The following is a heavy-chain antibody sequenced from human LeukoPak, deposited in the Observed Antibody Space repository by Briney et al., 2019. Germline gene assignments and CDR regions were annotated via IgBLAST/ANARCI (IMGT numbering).Heavy chain of an antibody. CDR2: ISSTAITI. D-gene: IGHD3-10*01. CDR1: GFTFSSYS. CDR3: ARRAPYGSGSYFPNFDY. V-gene: IGHV3-48*04. Sequence: GGSLRLSCAASGFTFSSYSMNWVRQAPGKGLEWVSYISSTAITIYYADSVKGRFTVSRDNAKNSLYLQMNSLRAEDTAVYYCARRAPYGSGSYFPNFDYWGQGTLVTVSS. J-gene: IGHJ4*02.